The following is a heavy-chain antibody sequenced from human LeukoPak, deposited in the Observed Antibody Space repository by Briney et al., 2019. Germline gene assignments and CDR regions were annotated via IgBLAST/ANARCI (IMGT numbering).Heavy chain of an antibody. D-gene: IGHD1-7*01. CDR2: ISYDGSNK. J-gene: IGHJ4*02. CDR1: GFTFSSCG. Sequence: GGSLRLSCAASGFTFSSCGMHWVRQAPGKGLEWVAVISYDGSNKYYADSVKGRFTISRDNSKNTLYLQMNSLRAEDTAVYYCARVSLELPDTFDYWGQGTLVTVSS. CDR3: ARVSLELPDTFDY. V-gene: IGHV3-30*03.